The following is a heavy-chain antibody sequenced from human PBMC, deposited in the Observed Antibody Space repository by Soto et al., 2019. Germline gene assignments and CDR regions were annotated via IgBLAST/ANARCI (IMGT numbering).Heavy chain of an antibody. D-gene: IGHD4-17*01. J-gene: IGHJ6*02. Sequence: SETLSLTCTVSGGSISSYYWSWIRQPPGKGLEWIGYISYSGSTNYKPSIKSRVTISLDTSKNQFSLKLSSVTAADTVVYYCARDAMTTVIPYYYYFAMDGWGQGTTVT. CDR1: GGSISSYY. V-gene: IGHV4-59*01. CDR3: ARDAMTTVIPYYYYFAMDG. CDR2: ISYSGST.